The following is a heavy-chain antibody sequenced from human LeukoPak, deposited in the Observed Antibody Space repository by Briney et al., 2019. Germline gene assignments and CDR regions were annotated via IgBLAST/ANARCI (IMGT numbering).Heavy chain of an antibody. CDR1: GFTFSSYA. Sequence: GGSLRLSCAASGFTFSSYAMSWVCQAPGKGLEWVSAISGSGGSTYYADSVKGRFTISRDNSKNTLYLQMNSLRAEDTAVYYCAKDRLNSGSYLIVDYWGQGTLVTVSS. CDR3: AKDRLNSGSYLIVDY. V-gene: IGHV3-23*01. D-gene: IGHD1-26*01. CDR2: ISGSGGST. J-gene: IGHJ4*02.